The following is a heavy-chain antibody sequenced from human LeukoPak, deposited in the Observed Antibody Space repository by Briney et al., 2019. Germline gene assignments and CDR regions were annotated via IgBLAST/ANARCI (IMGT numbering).Heavy chain of an antibody. CDR3: ASRGILKLDY. CDR2: IYYSGST. D-gene: IGHD2-8*01. J-gene: IGHJ4*02. Sequence: SETLSLTCTVSGGSISSSSYYWGWIRQPPGKGLEWIGSIYYSGSTHYNPSLKSRVTISVDTSKNQFSLKLSSVTAADTAVYYCASRGILKLDYWGQGTLVTVSS. V-gene: IGHV4-39*07. CDR1: GGSISSSSYY.